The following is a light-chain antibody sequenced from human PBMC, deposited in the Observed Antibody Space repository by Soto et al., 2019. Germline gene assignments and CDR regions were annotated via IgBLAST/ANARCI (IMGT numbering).Light chain of an antibody. CDR2: GAS. Sequence: EIVLTQSPGTLSLSPGERATLSCRASQSVSSSYLAWYQQKPGQAPRLLIYGASSRATGIPDRFSGSGSGTDFTLTISRLEPEDFAVYYCQQYGSSQVTFGGRTKVEIK. CDR3: QQYGSSQVT. V-gene: IGKV3-20*01. J-gene: IGKJ4*01. CDR1: QSVSSSY.